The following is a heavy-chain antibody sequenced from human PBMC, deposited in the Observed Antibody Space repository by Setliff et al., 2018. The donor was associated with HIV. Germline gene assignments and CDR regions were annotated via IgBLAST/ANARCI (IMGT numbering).Heavy chain of an antibody. Sequence: PGGSLRLSCATSGLTFSNCGMHWVRQAPGKGLEWVASIRSDGSNKHYADSVTGRFTISRDDSKNTLYLQMNSLRAEDTAVYYCAKDKGQKYADYWGQGTMVTVSS. V-gene: IGHV3-30*02. CDR1: GLTFSNCG. D-gene: IGHD3-10*01. CDR3: AKDKGQKYADY. J-gene: IGHJ4*02. CDR2: IRSDGSNK.